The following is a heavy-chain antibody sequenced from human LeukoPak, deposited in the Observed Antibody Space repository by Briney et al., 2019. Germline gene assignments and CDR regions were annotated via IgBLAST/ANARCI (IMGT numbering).Heavy chain of an antibody. D-gene: IGHD1-26*01. CDR1: GFTFSSYA. Sequence: GGSLRLSCAASGFTFSSYAMHWVRQAPGKGLEYVSAISSNGGSTYYANSVKGRFTISRDNSKNTLYLQMGSLRSDDTAVYYCARWLGASPAAGYYYYMDVWGKGTTVTISS. J-gene: IGHJ6*03. CDR2: ISSNGGST. V-gene: IGHV3-64*01. CDR3: ARWLGASPAAGYYYYMDV.